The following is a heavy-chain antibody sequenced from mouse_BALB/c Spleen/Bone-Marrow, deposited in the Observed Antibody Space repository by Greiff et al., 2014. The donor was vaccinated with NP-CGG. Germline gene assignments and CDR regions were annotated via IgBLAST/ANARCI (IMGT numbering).Heavy chain of an antibody. J-gene: IGHJ2*01. CDR2: INPYNDVT. V-gene: IGHV1-14*01. Sequence: VQLQQSGPELVKPGTSVKMSCKASGYIFTSYVMDWVKQKPGQGLEWIGYINPYNDVTNYNEKFKGKATLTSDKSSSTAYMEVSSLTSEDSAVYYCAREGWLLRFDCWGQGTTLTVSS. CDR1: GYIFTSYV. CDR3: AREGWLLRFDC. D-gene: IGHD2-3*01.